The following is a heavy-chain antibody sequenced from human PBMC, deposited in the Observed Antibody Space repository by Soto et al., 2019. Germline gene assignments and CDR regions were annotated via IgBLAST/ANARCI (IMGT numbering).Heavy chain of an antibody. CDR3: ARDAHIVVGTAIRGGPDY. CDR2: ISSSGSTI. CDR1: GFTFSDYY. Sequence: QVQLVESGGGLVKPGGSLRLSCAASGFTFSDYYMSWIRQAPGKGLEWVSYISSSGSTIYYADSVKGRFTIPRDNAKNSLHLQMNSLSAEDAAVYYCARDAHIVVGTAIRGGPDYWGQGTLVTVSS. J-gene: IGHJ4*02. D-gene: IGHD2-21*02. V-gene: IGHV3-11*01.